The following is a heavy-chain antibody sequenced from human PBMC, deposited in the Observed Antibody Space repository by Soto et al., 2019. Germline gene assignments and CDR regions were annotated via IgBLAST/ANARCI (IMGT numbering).Heavy chain of an antibody. CDR1: GGTFSSYA. J-gene: IGHJ6*02. Sequence: QVQLVQSGAEVKKPGSSVKVSCKASGGTFSSYAISWVRQAPGQGLEWMGGIIPIFGTANYAQKFQGRVTITADESTSTAYMELSSLRSEDTAVYYCARGGGAAAGRRMFSYYGMDVWGQGTTVTVSS. V-gene: IGHV1-69*01. CDR2: IIPIFGTA. CDR3: ARGGGAAAGRRMFSYYGMDV. D-gene: IGHD6-13*01.